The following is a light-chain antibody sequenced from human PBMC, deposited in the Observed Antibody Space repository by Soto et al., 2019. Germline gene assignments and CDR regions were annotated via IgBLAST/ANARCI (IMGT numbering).Light chain of an antibody. CDR2: KAS. J-gene: IGKJ1*01. CDR3: QHYNIYSEA. V-gene: IGKV1-5*03. Sequence: DIQMTQSPSTLSASVGDRVTITCRASQTIDSWLAWYQQKPGKAPKLLIYKASTLKSGVPSRFSGSGSGTEFTLTISSLQPDDFATYYCQHYNIYSEAFGQGTKVELK. CDR1: QTIDSW.